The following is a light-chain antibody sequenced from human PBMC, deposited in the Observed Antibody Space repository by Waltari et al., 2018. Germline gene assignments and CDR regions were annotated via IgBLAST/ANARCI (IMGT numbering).Light chain of an antibody. CDR2: EGS. CDR3: CSYAPSSTVWV. J-gene: IGLJ3*02. CDR1: SSAVGGCTL. V-gene: IGLV2-23*01. Sequence: QSALTQPPSVSGSPGQSITISCPGTSSAVGGCTLVSWYQQPPGKAPKLMIYEGSKRPSGVSNRFSGSKSGNTASLTISGLQADDEADYYCCSYAPSSTVWVFGGGTKLTVL.